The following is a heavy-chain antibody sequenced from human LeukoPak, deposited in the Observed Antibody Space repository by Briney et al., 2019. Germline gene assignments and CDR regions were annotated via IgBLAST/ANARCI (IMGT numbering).Heavy chain of an antibody. CDR3: ARRAGAYSHPYDY. V-gene: IGHV3-23*01. J-gene: IGHJ4*02. CDR2: ISGSGGST. D-gene: IGHD4/OR15-4a*01. CDR1: GFTFSSSA. Sequence: GGSLRLSCAASGFTFSSSAMSWVRQAPGKGLEWVSAISGSGGSTYYADSVKGRFTISRDNSKNTLYLQMNSPRAEDTAVYYCARRAGAYSHPYDYWGQGTLVTVSS.